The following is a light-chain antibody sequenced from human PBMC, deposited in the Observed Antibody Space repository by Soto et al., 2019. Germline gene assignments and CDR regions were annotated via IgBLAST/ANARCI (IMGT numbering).Light chain of an antibody. CDR1: TSDVGAYNF. V-gene: IGLV2-14*01. CDR3: SSYTSSTTLGVL. CDR2: EVS. J-gene: IGLJ2*01. Sequence: QSALTQPASVSGSLGQSITISCTGTTSDVGAYNFVSWYQHHPGKAPQIMIYEVSNRPSGVSNRFSGSKSGNTASLTISGLQAEDEAAYYCSSYTSSTTLGVLFGGGTQLTVL.